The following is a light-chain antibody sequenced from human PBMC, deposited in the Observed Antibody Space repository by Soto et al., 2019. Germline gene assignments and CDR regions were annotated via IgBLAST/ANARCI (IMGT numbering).Light chain of an antibody. CDR2: EVN. CDR1: SRNVGSYKL. V-gene: IGLV2-23*02. J-gene: IGLJ1*01. CDR3: CSTGGSPTDV. Sequence: QSVLTQRASVSGSPGQSITISCTGTSRNVGSYKLVSWYQQHPGKAPKLMIFEVNKRPSGDSNRFSGSRSGNTASLTISGLKVVDEAYYYCCSTGGSPTDVFGTGTKVTVL.